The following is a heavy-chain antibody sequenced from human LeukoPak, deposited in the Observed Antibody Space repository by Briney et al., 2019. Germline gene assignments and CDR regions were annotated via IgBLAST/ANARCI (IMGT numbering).Heavy chain of an antibody. Sequence: GGSLRLSCAASGFTFSSYWMHWVRQAPGKGLVWVSRINSDGSSTSYADSVKGRFTISRDNAKNTLYPQMNSLRAEDTAVYYCARGGEYSSGCLRYWGQGTLVTVSS. CDR2: INSDGSST. CDR3: ARGGEYSSGCLRY. CDR1: GFTFSSYW. D-gene: IGHD6-19*01. J-gene: IGHJ4*02. V-gene: IGHV3-74*01.